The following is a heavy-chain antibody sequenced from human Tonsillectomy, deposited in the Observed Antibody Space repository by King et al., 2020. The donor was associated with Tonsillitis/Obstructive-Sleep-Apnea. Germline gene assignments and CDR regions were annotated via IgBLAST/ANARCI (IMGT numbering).Heavy chain of an antibody. D-gene: IGHD6-13*01. V-gene: IGHV4-39*01. Sequence: MQLQESGPGLVKPSETLSLTCTVSGGSISSSSYYWGWIRQPPGKGLEWIGSIYYSGSTYYNPSLKSRVTIFVDTSKNQFSLKLSSVTAADTAVYYCARQGAAADAFDIWGQGTMVTVSS. CDR2: IYYSGST. CDR3: ARQGAAADAFDI. CDR1: GGSISSSSYY. J-gene: IGHJ3*02.